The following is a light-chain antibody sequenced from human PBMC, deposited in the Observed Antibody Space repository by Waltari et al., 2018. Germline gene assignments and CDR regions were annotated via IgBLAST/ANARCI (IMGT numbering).Light chain of an antibody. V-gene: IGKV1-39*01. J-gene: IGKJ2*01. CDR3: QHTYRSPYT. Sequence: DIQMTQSPSSLSASVGDGVRLTCRTSQDIGTFVNWYQQRSGKAPTLLISAASTLHDGVPSRFSGRGSGTEFTLTITSLQPEDFATYFCQHTYRSPYTFGQGTKL. CDR1: QDIGTF. CDR2: AAS.